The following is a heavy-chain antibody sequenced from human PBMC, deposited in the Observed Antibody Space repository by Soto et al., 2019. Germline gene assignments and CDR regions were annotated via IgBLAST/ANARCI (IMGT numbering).Heavy chain of an antibody. CDR3: ARGGGVGVAGSAAFDM. CDR1: GYPVTAYY. J-gene: IGHJ3*02. CDR2: INPATGAA. D-gene: IGHD3-3*01. V-gene: IGHV1-2*02. Sequence: QLHLVQSGAVVKKPGASVTVSCSASGYPVTAYYMHWVRQAPGRGLEWMGGINPATGAAKYTQTFQGRVTMTREPATSTVLLELSGLTSEDTAGFYCARGGGVGVAGSAAFDMWGQGTLVTVSS.